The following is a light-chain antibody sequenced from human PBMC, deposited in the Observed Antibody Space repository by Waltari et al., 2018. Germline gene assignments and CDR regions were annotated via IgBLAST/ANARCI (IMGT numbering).Light chain of an antibody. V-gene: IGKV1-39*01. J-gene: IGKJ2*01. Sequence: DIQMTQSPSSLSASVGDRLTITCRASQSISSYLNWYQQKPGKAPKLLISGASSLQSGVPSRFFGSGSGTDFTLTISSLQPEDFATYYCQQSYSTPRTFGQGTKLEI. CDR1: QSISSY. CDR2: GAS. CDR3: QQSYSTPRT.